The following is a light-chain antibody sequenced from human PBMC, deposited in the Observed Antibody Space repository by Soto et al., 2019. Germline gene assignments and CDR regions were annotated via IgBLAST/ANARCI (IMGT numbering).Light chain of an antibody. Sequence: EILMTQSPATLSVSPGERATLSCRASQSVSSSLAWYQQKPGQAPRLLIYGASTRATGIPARFSGSGSGTEFTLTISSLQSEDFAVYYCQQYNYWPPWTFGQGTKVDIK. CDR2: GAS. V-gene: IGKV3-15*01. J-gene: IGKJ1*01. CDR3: QQYNYWPPWT. CDR1: QSVSSS.